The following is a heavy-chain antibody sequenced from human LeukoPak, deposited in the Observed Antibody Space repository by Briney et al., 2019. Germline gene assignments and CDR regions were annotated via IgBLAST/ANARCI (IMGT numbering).Heavy chain of an antibody. D-gene: IGHD2-15*01. CDR2: ISTSSNTI. CDR1: GFTFTNYA. J-gene: IGHJ4*02. V-gene: IGHV3-48*01. Sequence: GGSLRLSCAASGFTFTNYAMTWVRQAPGKGLEWVSYISTSSNTIYYADSVKGRFTISRDNAKNSLYLQMNSLRAEDTAVYYCARGDCSGGSCYLSLTTIDYWGQGTLVTVSS. CDR3: ARGDCSGGSCYLSLTTIDY.